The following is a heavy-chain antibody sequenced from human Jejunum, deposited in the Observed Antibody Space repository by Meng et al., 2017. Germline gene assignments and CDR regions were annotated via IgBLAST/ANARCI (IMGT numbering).Heavy chain of an antibody. CDR1: GFTVRSKY. Sequence: GESLKISCAATGFTVRSKYMTWVRQAPGKGLEWVSVIFSDSSTYYADSVRGRFTISSDNSNNTLFLQLSSLRAEDTAVYYCTGPGYCSSTSCDGEVDAFDIWGQGTMVTVSS. CDR2: IFSDSST. V-gene: IGHV3-53*01. CDR3: TGPGYCSSTSCDGEVDAFDI. J-gene: IGHJ3*02. D-gene: IGHD2-2*01.